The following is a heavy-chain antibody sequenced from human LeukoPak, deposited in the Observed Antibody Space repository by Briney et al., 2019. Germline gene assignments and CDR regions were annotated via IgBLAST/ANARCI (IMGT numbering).Heavy chain of an antibody. CDR2: INHSGST. Sequence: SETLSLTCAVYGGSFSGYYWSWIRQPPGKGLEWIGEINHSGSTNYNPSLKSRVTISVDTSKNQFSLKLSSVTAADAAVYYCASNSPANDYWGQGTLVTVSS. D-gene: IGHD2/OR15-2a*01. CDR1: GGSFSGYY. CDR3: ASNSPANDY. V-gene: IGHV4-34*01. J-gene: IGHJ4*02.